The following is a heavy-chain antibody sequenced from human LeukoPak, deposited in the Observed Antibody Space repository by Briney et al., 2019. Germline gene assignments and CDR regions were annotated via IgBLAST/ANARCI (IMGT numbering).Heavy chain of an antibody. CDR3: ARGVLGYCSSTSCYTGVGGFDY. CDR1: GGSFSGYY. J-gene: IGHJ4*02. D-gene: IGHD2-2*02. Sequence: SETLSLTCAVYGGSFSGYYWSWIRQPPGKGLEWIGEINHGGSTNYNPSLKSRVTISVDTSKNQFSLKLSSVTAADTAVYYCARGVLGYCSSTSCYTGVGGFDYWGQGTLVTVSS. V-gene: IGHV4-34*01. CDR2: INHGGST.